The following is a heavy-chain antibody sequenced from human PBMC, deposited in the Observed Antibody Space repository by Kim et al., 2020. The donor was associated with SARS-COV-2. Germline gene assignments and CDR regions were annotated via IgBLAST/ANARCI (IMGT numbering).Heavy chain of an antibody. Sequence: SETLSLTCAVYGGSFSCYYWSWIRQPPGKGLEWIGEINHSGSTNYNPSLKSRVTISVDTSKNQFSLKLSSVTAADTALYYCARGLALGYYFWGGYSAFYYWGHGTLVTVSS. CDR2: INHSGST. CDR1: GGSFSCYY. CDR3: ARGLALGYYFWGGYSAFYY. J-gene: IGHJ4*01. V-gene: IGHV4-34*01. D-gene: IGHD3-3*01.